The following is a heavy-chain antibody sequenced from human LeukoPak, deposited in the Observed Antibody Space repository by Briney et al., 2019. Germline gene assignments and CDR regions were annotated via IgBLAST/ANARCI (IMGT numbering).Heavy chain of an antibody. V-gene: IGHV4-59*08. D-gene: IGHD3-22*01. Sequence: PSETLSLTCTVSGGSISGYFWSWIRQPPGKGLEWIGHIFYTGSTNYNPSLKSRVTISEDTSKNQFSLKLTSVTAADTAVYYRARYREYYESSGYGTSFDYWGQGTLVTVSS. CDR1: GGSISGYF. CDR3: ARYREYYESSGYGTSFDY. CDR2: IFYTGST. J-gene: IGHJ4*02.